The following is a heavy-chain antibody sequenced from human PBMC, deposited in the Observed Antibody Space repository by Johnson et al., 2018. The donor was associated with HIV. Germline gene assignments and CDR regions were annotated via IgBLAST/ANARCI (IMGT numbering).Heavy chain of an antibody. CDR1: GFTFSHAW. V-gene: IGHV3-15*01. J-gene: IGHJ3*02. CDR3: TSLAESSSSMYAFDI. Sequence: QLVESGGGLVKPGGSLRLSCAASGFTFSHAWMTWVRQAPGKGLEWVGRIQSKTDGGTTDYAAPVKGRFTISRDDSKNTLYLQMNSLKTEDTAVYYFTSLAESSSSMYAFDIWGQGTMLTVSS. CDR2: IQSKTDGGTT. D-gene: IGHD6-6*01.